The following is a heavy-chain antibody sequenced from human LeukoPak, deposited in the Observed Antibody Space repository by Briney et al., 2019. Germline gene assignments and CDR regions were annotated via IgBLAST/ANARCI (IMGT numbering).Heavy chain of an antibody. CDR3: AKDRSNGYYYDSSGYPGPLDY. CDR1: GFTFSRYS. V-gene: IGHV3-21*01. Sequence: GGSLRLSCAASGFTFSRYSMNWVRQAPGKGLEWVSSISDDSNYIYYADSVKGRFTISRDNSKNTLYLQMNSLRAEDTAVYYCAKDRSNGYYYDSSGYPGPLDYWGQGTLVTVSS. CDR2: ISDDSNYI. J-gene: IGHJ4*02. D-gene: IGHD3-22*01.